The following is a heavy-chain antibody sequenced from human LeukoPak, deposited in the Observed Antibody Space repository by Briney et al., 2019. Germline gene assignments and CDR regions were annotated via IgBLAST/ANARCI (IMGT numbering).Heavy chain of an antibody. CDR1: GFTFSSYW. J-gene: IGHJ4*02. CDR2: ISHDGYDK. D-gene: IGHD5-12*01. Sequence: GGSLRLSCAASGFTFSSYWMSWVRQAPGKGLEWVAVISHDGYDKYYVDTVKGRFTISRDNSNSVYLQMISLRPEDTAMYYCVKSSGYSGYDHGDYWGQGTMVTVSS. V-gene: IGHV3-30*18. CDR3: VKSSGYSGYDHGDY.